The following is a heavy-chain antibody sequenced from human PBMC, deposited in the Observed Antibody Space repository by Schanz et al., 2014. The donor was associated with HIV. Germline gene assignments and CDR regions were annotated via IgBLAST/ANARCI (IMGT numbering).Heavy chain of an antibody. Sequence: DVQLVESGGGLVRPGVSLRLSCVASGFTFSSYAMNWVRQAPGKGLEWVSTISGRGANTFFADSVKGRFNISRDNSKNTVFLHMHNLRADDTAVYYCARDYYAYSREGPWGSWGQGTPVTVSS. D-gene: IGHD3-10*01. J-gene: IGHJ5*02. CDR1: GFTFSSYA. CDR3: ARDYYAYSREGPWGS. CDR2: ISGRGANT. V-gene: IGHV3-23*04.